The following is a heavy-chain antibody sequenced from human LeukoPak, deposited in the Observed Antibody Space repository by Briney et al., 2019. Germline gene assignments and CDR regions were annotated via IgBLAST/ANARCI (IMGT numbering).Heavy chain of an antibody. CDR1: GFIFGNYA. J-gene: IGHJ6*02. D-gene: IGHD5-18*01. V-gene: IGHV3-64D*09. CDR2: ISSNGGST. CDR3: VGYSYAWRPYYYYYGMDT. Sequence: PGGSLRLSCSASGFIFGNYAMHWVRQAPGKGLQYVSSISSNGGSTYYADSVKGRFTISRDNSKNTLSLQMSSLRAEDTAVYYCVGYSYAWRPYYYYYGMDTWGQGTTVTVSS.